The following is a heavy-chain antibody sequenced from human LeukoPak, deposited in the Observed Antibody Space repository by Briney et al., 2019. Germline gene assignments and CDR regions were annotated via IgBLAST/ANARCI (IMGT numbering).Heavy chain of an antibody. CDR3: AKLTRGYCSSTACPNWFDA. Sequence: GGSLRLSCADSGFTASSYYMSWVRQAPGKGLEWVSIIYSGGNTYYADSVKGRFTISRDNSKNTLYLQMNSLRGEDTAVYYCAKLTRGYCSSTACPNWFDAWGQGTLVTVSS. D-gene: IGHD2-2*01. CDR1: GFTASSYY. CDR2: IYSGGNT. V-gene: IGHV3-53*01. J-gene: IGHJ5*02.